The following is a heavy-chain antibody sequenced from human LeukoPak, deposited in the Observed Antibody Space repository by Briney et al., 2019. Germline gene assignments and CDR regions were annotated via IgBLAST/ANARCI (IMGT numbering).Heavy chain of an antibody. Sequence: GGSLRLSCAASGFTFSSYEMNWVRQAPGKGLEWVSYISSSGSTIYYADSVKGRFTISRDNAKNSLYLQMNSLRAEDTAVYYCARAVGYCSSTSCYLGWFDPWGQGTLVTVSS. V-gene: IGHV3-48*03. CDR1: GFTFSSYE. J-gene: IGHJ5*02. CDR3: ARAVGYCSSTSCYLGWFDP. D-gene: IGHD2-2*01. CDR2: ISSSGSTI.